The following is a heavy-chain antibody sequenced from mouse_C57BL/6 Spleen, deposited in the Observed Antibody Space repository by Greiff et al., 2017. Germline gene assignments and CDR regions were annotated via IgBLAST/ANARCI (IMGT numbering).Heavy chain of an antibody. D-gene: IGHD1-1*01. CDR3: ARELLLRDPL. CDR2: INPGSGGT. Sequence: QVQLQQSGAELVRPGTSVKVSCKASGYAFTNYLIEWVKQRPGQGLEWIGVINPGSGGTNYNEKFKGKATLTVDKSSSTAYMQLSSLTSEDSAVYFCARELLLRDPLWGQESLGTLSA. V-gene: IGHV1-54*01. CDR1: GYAFTNYL. J-gene: IGHJ3*01.